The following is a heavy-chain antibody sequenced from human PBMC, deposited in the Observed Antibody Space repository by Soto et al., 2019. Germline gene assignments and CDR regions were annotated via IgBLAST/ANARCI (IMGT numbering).Heavy chain of an antibody. D-gene: IGHD3-16*01. Sequence: ASVKVSCKASGYTFTGYYMHWVRQAPGQGLEWMGWINPNSGGTNYAQKIQGWVNMTRDKSISTAYLQWTSLKTSDTAMYYCGRVPSVVTPGNDYFGLDVWGQGTTVTVSS. CDR3: GRVPSVVTPGNDYFGLDV. V-gene: IGHV1-2*04. CDR2: INPNSGGT. CDR1: GYTFTGYY. J-gene: IGHJ6*02.